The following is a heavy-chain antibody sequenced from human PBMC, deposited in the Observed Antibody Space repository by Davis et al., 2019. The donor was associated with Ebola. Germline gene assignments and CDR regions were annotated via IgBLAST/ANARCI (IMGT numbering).Heavy chain of an antibody. CDR2: ISAYNGNT. V-gene: IGHV1-18*01. J-gene: IGHJ4*02. CDR3: ARAQFPTTSDH. CDR1: GYTFTSYG. D-gene: IGHD1-1*01. Sequence: ASVTVSCKASGYTFTSYGISWVRQAPGQGLEWMGWISAYNGNTNYAQNVQGRVTMTTDTSTSTAYMEVGILRSDDTAVYYCARAQFPTTSDHWGQGTLVTVSS.